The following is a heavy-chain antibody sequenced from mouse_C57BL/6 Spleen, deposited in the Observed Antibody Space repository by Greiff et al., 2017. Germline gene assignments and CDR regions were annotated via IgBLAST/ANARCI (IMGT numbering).Heavy chain of an antibody. V-gene: IGHV3-6*01. D-gene: IGHD1-1*01. Sequence: DVQLQEPGPGLVKPSQSLSLTCSVTGYSITSGYYWNWIRQLPGNKLEWMGYISYDGSNNYNQSLKNRISITLDTSKNQLFLKLNSVSTEDTATYYGARDAITSYWGQGTLVTVSA. CDR3: ARDAITSY. CDR1: GYSITSGYY. J-gene: IGHJ3*01. CDR2: ISYDGSN.